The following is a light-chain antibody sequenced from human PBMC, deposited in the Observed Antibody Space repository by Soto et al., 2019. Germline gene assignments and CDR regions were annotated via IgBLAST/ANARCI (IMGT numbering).Light chain of an antibody. CDR2: WAS. V-gene: IGKV4-1*01. J-gene: IGKJ1*01. CDR3: QQYYSIPWT. Sequence: DIVMTQSPDSLAVSLGERATINCKSGQSVLHISNNKNYLAWYQQKPGQPPKLLIYWASTRESGVPDRFSGSGSGTDFTLTISSLQAEDVAVYYCQQYYSIPWTFGQGTKVEIK. CDR1: QSVLHISNNKNY.